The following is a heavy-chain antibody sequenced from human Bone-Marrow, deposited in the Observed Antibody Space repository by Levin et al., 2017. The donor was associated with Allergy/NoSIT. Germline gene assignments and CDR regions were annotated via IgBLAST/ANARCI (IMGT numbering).Heavy chain of an antibody. J-gene: IGHJ2*01. CDR2: IYYSGST. CDR1: GGSISSSSYY. V-gene: IGHV4-39*07. D-gene: IGHD3-9*01. Sequence: SETLSLTCTVSGGSISSSSYYWGWIRQPPGKGLEWIGSIYYSGSTYYNPSLKSRVTISVDTSKNQFSLKLSSVTAADTAVYYCARETGNAHYYDILTEPIEYFDLWGRGTLVTVSS. CDR3: ARETGNAHYYDILTEPIEYFDL.